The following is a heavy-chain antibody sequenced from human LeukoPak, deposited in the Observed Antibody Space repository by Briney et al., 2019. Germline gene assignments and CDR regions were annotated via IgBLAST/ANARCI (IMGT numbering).Heavy chain of an antibody. D-gene: IGHD3-10*01. J-gene: IGHJ4*02. CDR2: IYYSGST. CDR1: VGSTSTYY. V-gene: IGHV4-59*08. Sequence: SETLSLTCTVSVGSTSTYYWNWIRQPPGKGLEWIGYIYYSGSTKYNPSLTSRVSVSIDTSKNQFSLKLTSVTAADTAVYYCARRAGTTFDYWGQGILVSVSS. CDR3: ARRAGTTFDY.